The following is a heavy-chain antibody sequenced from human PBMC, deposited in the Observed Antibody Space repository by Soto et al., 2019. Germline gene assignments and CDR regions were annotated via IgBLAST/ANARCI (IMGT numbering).Heavy chain of an antibody. CDR3: VREDILGVRSFDY. V-gene: IGHV3-48*02. J-gene: IGHJ4*02. D-gene: IGHD3-9*01. CDR1: GFTFIGYS. CDR2: ISSGSKTI. Sequence: GWSLRLSCAASGFTFIGYSVNWVRQAPGKGLEWISYISSGSKTIYYADSVKGRFIVSRDNAKNSQYLQMSSLRDEDTAVYYCVREDILGVRSFDYWGQGTLVTVSS.